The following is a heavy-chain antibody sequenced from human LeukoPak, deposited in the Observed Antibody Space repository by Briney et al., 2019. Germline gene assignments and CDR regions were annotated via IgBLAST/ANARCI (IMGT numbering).Heavy chain of an antibody. J-gene: IGHJ4*02. CDR3: ARGCSSTSCYIDY. Sequence: SETLSLTCTVSGYSISSGYYWGWIRQPPGKGLEWIGSIYHSGSTYYNPSLKSRVTISVDTSKNQFSLKLSAVTAADTAVYYRARGCSSTSCYIDYWGQGTPVTVSP. CDR2: IYHSGST. D-gene: IGHD2-2*02. CDR1: GYSISSGYY. V-gene: IGHV4-38-2*02.